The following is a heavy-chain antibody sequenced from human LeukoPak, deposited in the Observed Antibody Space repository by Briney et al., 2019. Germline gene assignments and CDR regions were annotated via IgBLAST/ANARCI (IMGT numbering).Heavy chain of an antibody. V-gene: IGHV1-2*06. D-gene: IGHD2-21*02. CDR1: GYTLTGYY. CDR3: ARDFCGGDCYSRSTYTDV. CDR2: INPNSGGA. J-gene: IGHJ6*04. Sequence: ASVKVSCKASGYTLTGYYMHWVRQAPGQGLEWMGRINPNSGGANYARKFQGRVTMTRATSISTAYMELSRLRSDDTAVYYCARDFCGGDCYSRSTYTDVWGKGTTVTVSS.